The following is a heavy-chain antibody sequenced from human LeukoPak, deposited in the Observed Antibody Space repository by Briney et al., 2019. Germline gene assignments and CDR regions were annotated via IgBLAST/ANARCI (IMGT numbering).Heavy chain of an antibody. D-gene: IGHD2-15*01. V-gene: IGHV5-51*01. CDR2: IYPGDSDT. J-gene: IGHJ4*02. CDR1: GYSFTSYW. CDR3: GRLLGYCSGGSCYLGY. Sequence: GESLKISWKGSGYSFTSYWIGWVRQMPGKGLEGMGIIYPGDSDTRYSPSFQGQVTISADKSISTAYLQWRSLKASDTAMYYCGRLLGYCSGGSCYLGYWGQGTLVTVSS.